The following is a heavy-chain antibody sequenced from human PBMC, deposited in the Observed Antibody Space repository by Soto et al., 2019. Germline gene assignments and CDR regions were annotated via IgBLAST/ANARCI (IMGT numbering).Heavy chain of an antibody. D-gene: IGHD6-6*01. Sequence: PGGSLRLSCAASGFTFSSYGMHWVRQAPGKGLEWVAVISYDGSNKYYADSVKGRFTISRDNSKNTLYLQMNSLRAEGTAVYYCELLDSSSSNYYGMDVWGQGTTVTVSS. CDR3: ELLDSSSSNYYGMDV. J-gene: IGHJ6*02. CDR2: ISYDGSNK. CDR1: GFTFSSYG. V-gene: IGHV3-30*03.